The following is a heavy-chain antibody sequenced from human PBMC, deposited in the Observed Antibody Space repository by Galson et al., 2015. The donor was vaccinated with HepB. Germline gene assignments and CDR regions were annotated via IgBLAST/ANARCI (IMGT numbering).Heavy chain of an antibody. Sequence: SLRLSCAASGFTFSSYAMHWVRQAPGKGLEWVAVISYDGSNKYYADSVKGRFTISRDNSKNTLYLQMNSLRAEDTAVYYCARDPNAPDFWSGYPDYWGQGTLVTVSS. J-gene: IGHJ4*02. CDR1: GFTFSSYA. CDR2: ISYDGSNK. D-gene: IGHD3-3*01. V-gene: IGHV3-30-3*01. CDR3: ARDPNAPDFWSGYPDY.